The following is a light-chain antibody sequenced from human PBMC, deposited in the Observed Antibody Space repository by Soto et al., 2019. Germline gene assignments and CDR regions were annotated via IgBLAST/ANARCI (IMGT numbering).Light chain of an antibody. CDR3: QQYQSYLVT. CDR1: QSISGW. V-gene: IGKV1-5*01. J-gene: IGKJ2*01. Sequence: DIQMTQSPSTLSASAGDRVTITCRASQSISGWLAWHQQKPGEAPKPLIYDASSLQRGVPSRFSGSGSGTEFTLTISSLQPDDFATYYCQQYQSYLVTFGQGTKVDIK. CDR2: DAS.